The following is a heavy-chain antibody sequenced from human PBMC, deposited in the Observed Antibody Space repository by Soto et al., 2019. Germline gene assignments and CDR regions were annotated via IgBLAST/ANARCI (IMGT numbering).Heavy chain of an antibody. Sequence: QVQLVESGGGVVQPGRSLRLSCAASGFTFSFFAMHWVRQAPGKGLEWVAVVSKDGSNTYYADFVKGRFTISRDNPKNKKHMQEDNQRAEEKAAYYCARDVWSELRVDAFDIWGQGTMVTVSS. CDR3: ARDVWSELRVDAFDI. V-gene: IGHV3-30-3*01. CDR2: VSKDGSNT. D-gene: IGHD1-26*01. J-gene: IGHJ3*02. CDR1: GFTFSFFA.